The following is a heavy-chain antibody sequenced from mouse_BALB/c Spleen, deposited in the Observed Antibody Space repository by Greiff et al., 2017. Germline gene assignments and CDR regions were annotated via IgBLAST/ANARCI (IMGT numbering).Heavy chain of an antibody. CDR3: ARRTTDYYAMDY. J-gene: IGHJ4*01. V-gene: IGHV5-6*02. D-gene: IGHD1-1*01. CDR2: ISSGGSYT. Sequence: EVKLEESGGDLVKPGGSLKLSCAASGFTFSSYGMSWVRQTPDKRLEWVATISSGGSYTYYPDSVKGRFTISRDNAKNTLYLQMSSLKSEDTAMYYCARRTTDYYAMDYWGQGTSVTVSS. CDR1: GFTFSSYG.